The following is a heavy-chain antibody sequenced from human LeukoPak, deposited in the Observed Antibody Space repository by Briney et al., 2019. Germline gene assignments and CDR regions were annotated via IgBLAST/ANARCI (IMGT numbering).Heavy chain of an antibody. CDR1: GDSVSSGSYY. CDR2: MSPSGTT. CDR3: ARGQDDRSGTFDY. V-gene: IGHV4-61*01. Sequence: SGTLSLTCTVSGDSVSSGSYYLSWVRQPPGKGLDWIAYMSPSGTTNYNPSLKSRVTTSVDTSRTQFSLRLSSVTAADTAVYYCARGQDDRSGTFDYWGQGTLVTVSS. D-gene: IGHD3-22*01. J-gene: IGHJ4*02.